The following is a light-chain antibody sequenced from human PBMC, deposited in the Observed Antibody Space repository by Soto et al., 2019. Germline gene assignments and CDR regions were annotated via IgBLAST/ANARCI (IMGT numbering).Light chain of an antibody. Sequence: FVLTQSPGTLSLSTGERATLSCRASQSVGSSYLAWYQQKPGQAPRLLIYGTSSRATGIPDRFSGSGSGTDFTLTISRLEPEDFAVYYCQQYGSSGTFGQGTKVDI. CDR3: QQYGSSGT. V-gene: IGKV3-20*01. CDR2: GTS. J-gene: IGKJ1*01. CDR1: QSVGSSY.